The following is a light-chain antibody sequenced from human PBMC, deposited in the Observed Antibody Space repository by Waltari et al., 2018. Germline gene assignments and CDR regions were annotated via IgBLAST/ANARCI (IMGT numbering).Light chain of an antibody. CDR2: DVS. V-gene: IGLV2-14*03. CDR3: SSFTSSTTGI. J-gene: IGLJ2*01. CDR1: SGDSGPNNF. Sequence: SALTQPDSVSGSPGQSTTIPCSGVSGDSGPNNFVSWYRRHPGEAPKVIIYDVSNRPSGVSNRFSGSKSGSTASLTISGLQPEDEAVYYCSSFTSSTTGIFGGGTKLTVL.